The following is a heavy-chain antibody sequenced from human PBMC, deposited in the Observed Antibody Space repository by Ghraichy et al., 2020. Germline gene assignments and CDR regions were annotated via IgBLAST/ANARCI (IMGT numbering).Heavy chain of an antibody. Sequence: SETLSLTCAVYGGSFSGYYWSWIRQPPGTGLEWIGEINHSGSTNYNPSLKSRVTISVDTSKNQFSLKLSSVTAAATAVYYCARGSYPIYCYFYGMDVWGQGTTVTVSS. D-gene: IGHD1-26*01. J-gene: IGHJ6*02. CDR2: INHSGST. CDR3: ARGSYPIYCYFYGMDV. CDR1: GGSFSGYY. V-gene: IGHV4-34*01.